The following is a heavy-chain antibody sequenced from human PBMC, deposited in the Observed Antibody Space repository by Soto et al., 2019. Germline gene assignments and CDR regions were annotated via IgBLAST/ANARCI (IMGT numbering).Heavy chain of an antibody. V-gene: IGHV3-23*01. D-gene: IGHD3-16*01. CDR1: GFTFSNYA. CDR2: ISGSGGRS. J-gene: IGHJ4*02. CDR3: AKAYFVWSSEQPYYFDY. Sequence: EVQLLDSGGGLVQPGGSLRLSCAASGFTFSNYAMTWVRQGPGKGLEWVSGISGSGGRSYYADSVKGRFTISRDNSKRTLYLQMNSRRAEDTAVYYCAKAYFVWSSEQPYYFDYWGQGTLVTVSS.